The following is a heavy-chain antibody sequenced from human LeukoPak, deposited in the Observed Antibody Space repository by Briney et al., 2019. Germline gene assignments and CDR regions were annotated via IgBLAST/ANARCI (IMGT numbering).Heavy chain of an antibody. D-gene: IGHD5-12*01. CDR2: IYHSGST. CDR3: ARSRRGYSGPQI. J-gene: IGHJ3*02. Sequence: SETLSLTCTVSGGSISSGGYYWSWIRQPPGKGLEWIGYIYHSGSTYYNPSLKSRVTISVDRSKNQFSLKLSSVTAADTAVYYCARSRRGYSGPQIWGQGTMVTVSS. V-gene: IGHV4-30-2*01. CDR1: GGSISSGGYY.